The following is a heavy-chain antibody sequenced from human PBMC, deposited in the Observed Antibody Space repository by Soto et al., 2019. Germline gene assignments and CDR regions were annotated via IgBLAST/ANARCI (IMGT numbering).Heavy chain of an antibody. CDR3: ARDLPRIAAAGAPGMDV. Sequence: LCGGSISSGDYYWSWIRQPPGKGLEWIGYIYYSGSTYYNPSLKSRVTISVDTSKNQFSLKLSSVTAADTAVYYCARDLPRIAAAGAPGMDVWGQGTTVTVSS. J-gene: IGHJ6*02. CDR2: IYYSGST. V-gene: IGHV4-30-4*01. CDR1: GGSISSGDYY. D-gene: IGHD6-13*01.